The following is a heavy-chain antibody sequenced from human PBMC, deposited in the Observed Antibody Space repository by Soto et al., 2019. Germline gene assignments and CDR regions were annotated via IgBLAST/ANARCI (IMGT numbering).Heavy chain of an antibody. CDR2: IIPIFGTA. J-gene: IGHJ4*02. CDR3: ARGHILTGPYYFDY. Sequence: SVKVSCKASGGTFSSYAISWVRQAPGQGLEWMGGIIPIFGTANYAQKFQGRVTITADKSTSTAYMVLSSLRSEDTAVYYCARGHILTGPYYFDYWGQGTQVTVSS. V-gene: IGHV1-69*06. D-gene: IGHD3-9*01. CDR1: GGTFSSYA.